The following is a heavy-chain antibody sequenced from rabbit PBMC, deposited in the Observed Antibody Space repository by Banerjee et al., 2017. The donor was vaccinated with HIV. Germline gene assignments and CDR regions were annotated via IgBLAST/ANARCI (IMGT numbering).Heavy chain of an antibody. D-gene: IGHD2-1*01. Sequence: QEQLVESGGGLVQPGGSLKLSCKASGFDFSSYGISWVRQAPGKGLEWIGIIGTVEGSTYYASWAKGRFTISKTSSTTVTLQMTSLTAADTATYFCARGSATMTMVITGYYLNLWGQGTLVTVS. CDR3: ARGSATMTMVITGYYLNL. CDR1: GFDFSSYG. J-gene: IGHJ4*01. V-gene: IGHV1S45*01. CDR2: IGTVEGST.